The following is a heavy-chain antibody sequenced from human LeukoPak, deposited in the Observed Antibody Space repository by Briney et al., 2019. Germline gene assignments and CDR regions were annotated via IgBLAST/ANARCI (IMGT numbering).Heavy chain of an antibody. Sequence: GGSLRLSCAASGFTFSSDAMSWVRQAPGKGLEWVSGIIGGGDITYYADFVRGRFTISRDTSKNTLHLQMRSLRVEDTAVYYCVKGRSPLDYWGQGTLVTVPS. CDR3: VKGRSPLDY. CDR1: GFTFSSDA. V-gene: IGHV3-23*01. CDR2: IIGGGDIT. J-gene: IGHJ4*02.